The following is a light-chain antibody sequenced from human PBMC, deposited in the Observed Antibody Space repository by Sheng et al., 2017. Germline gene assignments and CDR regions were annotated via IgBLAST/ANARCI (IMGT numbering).Light chain of an antibody. CDR1: QDVSAS. Sequence: IQLTQSPSSLSASVGDRVTIICRTSQDVSASLAWYQQKPGKAPKLLIYDASTLEGGVPPRFSGSGSGTYFTLTISSLQPGDFATYYCQQFSRYPLTFGGGTKVEIK. V-gene: IGKV1-13*02. CDR2: DAS. CDR3: QQFSRYPLT. J-gene: IGKJ4*01.